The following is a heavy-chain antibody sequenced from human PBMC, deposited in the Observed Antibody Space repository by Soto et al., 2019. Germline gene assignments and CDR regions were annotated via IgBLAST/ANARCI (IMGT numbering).Heavy chain of an antibody. CDR3: ARGVDSWSGYLF. CDR1: GGSFYGYY. Sequence: PSETLSLTCALYGGSFYGYYCIWIRQSPGKGLEWIGEIHHSGSTKYNPSLKSRVSLSVDTSTKQFSLKMTSMTAADRGVYYCARGVDSWSGYLFWGQGTPVTVSS. J-gene: IGHJ4*02. V-gene: IGHV4-34*01. CDR2: IHHSGST. D-gene: IGHD3-3*01.